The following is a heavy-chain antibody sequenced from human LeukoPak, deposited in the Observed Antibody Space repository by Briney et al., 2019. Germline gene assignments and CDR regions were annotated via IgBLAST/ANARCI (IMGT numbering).Heavy chain of an antibody. CDR2: IKQDGSEK. Sequence: GGSLRLSCAASGFTFSSYWMSWVRQAPGKGLEWVANIKQDGSEKYYVDSVKGRFTISRDNAKNSLYLQMNSLRAEDTAVYYCARVRDSSGWYYYYYYMDVWGKGTTVTISS. CDR1: GFTFSSYW. V-gene: IGHV3-7*01. D-gene: IGHD6-19*01. J-gene: IGHJ6*03. CDR3: ARVRDSSGWYYYYYYMDV.